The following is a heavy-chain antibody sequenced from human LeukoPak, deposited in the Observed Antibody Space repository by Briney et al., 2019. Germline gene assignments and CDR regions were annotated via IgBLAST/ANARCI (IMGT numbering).Heavy chain of an antibody. D-gene: IGHD3-10*01. CDR1: GFTFSSYG. CDR2: ISGSGGST. CDR3: ARDSLWFGELSPFVY. V-gene: IGHV3-23*01. J-gene: IGHJ4*02. Sequence: PGGTLRLSCAASGFTFSSYGMSWVRQAPGKGLEWVSAISGSGGSTYYADSVKGRFTISRDNAKNSLYLQMNSLRAEDTAVYYCARDSLWFGELSPFVYWGQGTLVSVSS.